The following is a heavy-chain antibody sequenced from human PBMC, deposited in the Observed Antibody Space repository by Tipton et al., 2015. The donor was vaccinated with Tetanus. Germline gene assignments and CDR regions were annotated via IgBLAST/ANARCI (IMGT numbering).Heavy chain of an antibody. V-gene: IGHV7-4-1*02. J-gene: IGHJ3*01. Sequence: QLVQSGPEVKKPGASVKVSCKASGYTFTKHGINWVRQAPGQGLEWMGWINTNTGNPTYAQAFTGRFVFSLDTSVNTAYLQIKSLKPEDTAMYYCPRDQFTTHWVDASDVWGQGTMLSVSS. D-gene: IGHD3-22*01. CDR2: INTNTGNP. CDR1: GYTFTKHG. CDR3: PRDQFTTHWVDASDV.